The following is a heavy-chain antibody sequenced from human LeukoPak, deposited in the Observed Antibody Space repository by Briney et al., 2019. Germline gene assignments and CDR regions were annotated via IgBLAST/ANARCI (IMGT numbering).Heavy chain of an antibody. CDR3: TRHLPYSSGWPPFDY. J-gene: IGHJ4*02. CDR2: IRSKANSYAT. Sequence: GGSLKLSCAASGFTFSGSAMHWVRQASGKGLEWVGRIRSKANSYATAYAASVKGRFTISRDDSKNTAYLQMNSLKTEDTAVYYCTRHLPYSSGWPPFDYWGQGTLVTVSS. CDR1: GFTFSGSA. D-gene: IGHD6-19*01. V-gene: IGHV3-73*01.